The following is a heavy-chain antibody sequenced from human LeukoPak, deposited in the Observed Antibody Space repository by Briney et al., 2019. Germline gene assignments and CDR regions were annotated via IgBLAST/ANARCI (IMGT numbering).Heavy chain of an antibody. J-gene: IGHJ4*02. D-gene: IGHD3-10*01. CDR1: GFTFNTHA. V-gene: IGHV3-23*01. Sequence: PGGSLRLSCEASGFTFNTHAMSWVRQAPGKGLEWVASITSSGRTPYYTDSVKGRFTISRDNSKNTLYLQTNSLRGEDTAVYYCAKDRPNFYETSGSYYKIKGDFWGQGSLVTVSS. CDR3: AKDRPNFYETSGSYYKIKGDF. CDR2: ITSSGRTP.